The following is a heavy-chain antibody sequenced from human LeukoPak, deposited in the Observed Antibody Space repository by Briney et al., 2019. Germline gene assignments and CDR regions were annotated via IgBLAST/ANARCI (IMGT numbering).Heavy chain of an antibody. D-gene: IGHD4-11*01. CDR3: ASGTTVTFLRV. J-gene: IGHJ6*04. CDR1: GYSISSGYY. Sequence: KPSETLSLTCTVSGYSISSGYYWSWIRQPPGKGLEWIGYIYYSGSTNYNPSLKSRVTISVDTSKNQFSLKLSSVTAADTAVYYCASGTTVTFLRVWGKGTTVTVSS. CDR2: IYYSGST. V-gene: IGHV4-61*01.